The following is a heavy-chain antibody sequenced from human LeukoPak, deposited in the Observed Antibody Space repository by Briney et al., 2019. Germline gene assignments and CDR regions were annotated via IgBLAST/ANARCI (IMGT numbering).Heavy chain of an antibody. Sequence: GESLKISCKGSGYSFTSGYSFAVYWIGWVREMPGNGLEWMGMVYPVYSDTRYSPSFQGQVTISVDTSISTAYLQWSSLKASDTAIYYCVRRGYCDGTGGCHSNPFDIWGQGTMVTVSS. CDR1: GYSFTSGYSFAVYW. CDR3: VRRGYCDGTGGCHSNPFDI. J-gene: IGHJ3*02. CDR2: VYPVYSDT. D-gene: IGHD2/OR15-2a*01. V-gene: IGHV5-51*01.